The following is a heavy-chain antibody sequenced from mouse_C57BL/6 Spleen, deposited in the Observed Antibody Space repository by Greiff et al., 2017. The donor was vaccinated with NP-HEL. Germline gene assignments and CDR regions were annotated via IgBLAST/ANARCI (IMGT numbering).Heavy chain of an antibody. Sequence: EVQLVESGPGLVKPSQSLSLTCSVTGYSITSGYYWNWIRQFPGNKLEWMGYISYDGSNNYNPSLKNRISITRDTSKNQFFLKLNSVTTEDTATYYCARIYYDYDHYWGQGTTLTVSS. CDR1: GYSITSGYY. CDR3: ARIYYDYDHY. J-gene: IGHJ2*01. D-gene: IGHD2-4*01. V-gene: IGHV3-6*01. CDR2: ISYDGSN.